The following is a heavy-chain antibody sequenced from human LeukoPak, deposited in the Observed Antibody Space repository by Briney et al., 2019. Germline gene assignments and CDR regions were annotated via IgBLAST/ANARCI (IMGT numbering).Heavy chain of an antibody. D-gene: IGHD2-2*01. CDR2: ISWNSGSI. CDR3: AKDAYCSSTSCYEGGLVDDAFDI. Sequence: PGRSLRLSCAASGFTFDDYAMHWVRQAPGKGLEWVSGISWNSGSIGYADSVKGRFTISRDNAKNSLYLQMNSLRAEDTALYYCAKDAYCSSTSCYEGGLVDDAFDIWGQGTMVTVSS. J-gene: IGHJ3*02. V-gene: IGHV3-9*01. CDR1: GFTFDDYA.